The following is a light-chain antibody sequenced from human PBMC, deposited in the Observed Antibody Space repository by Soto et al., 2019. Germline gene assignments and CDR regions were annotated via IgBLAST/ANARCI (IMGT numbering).Light chain of an antibody. J-gene: IGKJ2*01. V-gene: IGKV3-20*01. CDR3: QQYGTSPPVYT. CDR1: QSISSTY. Sequence: EIVLTQSPGTLSLSPGERATLSCRTSQSISSTYLAWYQQKPGQAPRLLIYGTYSRATGIPDRFSGSGSGRDFTLTISRLVPEDFAVYYCQQYGTSPPVYTFGQGTKLEIK. CDR2: GTY.